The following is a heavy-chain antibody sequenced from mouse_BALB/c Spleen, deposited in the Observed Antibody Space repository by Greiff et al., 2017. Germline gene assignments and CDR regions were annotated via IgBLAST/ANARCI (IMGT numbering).Heavy chain of an antibody. CDR2: ISYDGSN. Sequence: EVQRVESGPGLVKPSQSLSLTCSVTGYSITSGYYWNWIRQFPGNKLEWMGYISYDGSNNYNPSLKNRISITRDTSKNQFFLKLNSVTTEDTATYYCARGRRYAMDYWGQGTSVTVSS. D-gene: IGHD2-12*01. V-gene: IGHV3-6*02. CDR1: GYSITSGYY. J-gene: IGHJ4*01. CDR3: ARGRRYAMDY.